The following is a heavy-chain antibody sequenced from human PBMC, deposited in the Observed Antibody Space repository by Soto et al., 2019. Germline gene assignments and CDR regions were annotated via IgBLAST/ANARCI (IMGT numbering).Heavy chain of an antibody. J-gene: IGHJ6*03. V-gene: IGHV3-21*01. D-gene: IGHD4-17*01. CDR2: ITTGSDYI. CDR1: GFTFSSYT. Sequence: EVQLLESGGGLVKPGGSLRLSCAASGFTFSSYTMNWVRQAPGKGLEWVSFITTGSDYIFYADSVRGRFTVSRDNAQNSLDLEMHSLRAEDTAVYYCARGDGDSDYYYYYMDVWGKGTTVTVSS. CDR3: ARGDGDSDYYYYYMDV.